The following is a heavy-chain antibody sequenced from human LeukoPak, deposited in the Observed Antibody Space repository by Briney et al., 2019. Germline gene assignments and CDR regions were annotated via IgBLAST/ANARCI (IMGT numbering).Heavy chain of an antibody. CDR2: INHSGST. J-gene: IGHJ4*02. CDR1: GGSFSGYY. D-gene: IGHD3-22*01. V-gene: IGHV4-34*01. CDR3: ARVWGSSGYHYFDY. Sequence: TSETLSLTCAVYGGSFSGYYWSWIRQPPGKGLEWIGEINHSGSTNYNPSLKSRVTISVDTSKNQFSLKLSSVTAADTAVYYCARVWGSSGYHYFDYWGQGTLVTVSS.